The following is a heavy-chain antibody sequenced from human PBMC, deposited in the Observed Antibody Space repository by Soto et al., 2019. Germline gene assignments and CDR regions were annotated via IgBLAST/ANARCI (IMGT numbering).Heavy chain of an antibody. J-gene: IGHJ4*02. CDR3: ATMGTPVTGLYYFDY. CDR2: IYYSGST. Sequence: SDTLSLTCTVSGGSLSSGGYYWSWIRQHPGKGLEWIGYIYYSGSTYYNPSLKSRVTISVDTSKNQFSLKLSSVTAADTAVYYCATMGTPVTGLYYFDYWGQGTLVNVSS. D-gene: IGHD4-17*01. CDR1: GGSLSSGGYY. V-gene: IGHV4-31*03.